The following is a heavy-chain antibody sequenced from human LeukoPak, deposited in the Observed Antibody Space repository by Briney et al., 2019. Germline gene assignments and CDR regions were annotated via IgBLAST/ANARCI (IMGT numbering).Heavy chain of an antibody. Sequence: VGSPRLSRGGCALTFRRGRMKGVAEAPEKRLEWVSSISSSSSYIYYADSVKGRFTISRYNAKNSLYLQMNSLRAEDTAVYYCARGPSSGYYLLGYFDYWGQGTLVTVSS. CDR1: ALTFRRGR. D-gene: IGHD3-22*01. CDR3: ARGPSSGYYLLGYFDY. J-gene: IGHJ4*02. CDR2: ISSSSSYI. V-gene: IGHV3-21*01.